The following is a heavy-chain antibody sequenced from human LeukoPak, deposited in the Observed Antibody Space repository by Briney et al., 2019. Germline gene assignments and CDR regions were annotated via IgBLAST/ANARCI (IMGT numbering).Heavy chain of an antibody. D-gene: IGHD3-10*01. CDR1: GASISSYY. CDR2: IHYNGNT. V-gene: IGHV4-59*08. Sequence: PSETLSLTCTVSGASISSYYWTWIRQPPGKGLEWIGYIHYNGNTHYNPSLKSRVTMSIGTSKNQFSLKLSSVTAADTAVYYCATQYGSGTLAYGYWGQGTLVTVSS. J-gene: IGHJ4*02. CDR3: ATQYGSGTLAYGY.